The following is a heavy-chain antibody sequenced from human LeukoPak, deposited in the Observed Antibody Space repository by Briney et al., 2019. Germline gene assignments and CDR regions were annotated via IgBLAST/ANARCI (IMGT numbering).Heavy chain of an antibody. CDR3: ARKYIVVVPAAIPWGGNWFDP. CDR1: GGSISSSSYY. V-gene: IGHV4-39*07. D-gene: IGHD2-2*01. CDR2: IYYSGST. Sequence: PSETLSLTCTVSGGSISSSSYYWGWLRQPPGKGLEWIGSIYYSGSTYYNPSLKSRVTISVDTSKNQFSLKLSSVTAADTAVYYCARKYIVVVPAAIPWGGNWFDPWGQGTLVTVSS. J-gene: IGHJ5*02.